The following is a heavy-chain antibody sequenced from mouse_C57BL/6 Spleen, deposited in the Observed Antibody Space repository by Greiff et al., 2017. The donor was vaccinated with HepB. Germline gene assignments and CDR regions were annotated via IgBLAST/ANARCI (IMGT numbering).Heavy chain of an antibody. CDR2: IHPSDSDT. V-gene: IGHV1-74*01. D-gene: IGHD2-2*01. J-gene: IGHJ3*01. CDR1: GYTFTSYW. Sequence: QVHVKQPGAELVKPGASVKVSCKASGYTFTSYWMHWVKQRPGQGLEWIGRIHPSDSDTNYNQKFKGKATLTVDKSSSTAYMQLSSLTSEDSAVYYCAIGDYGYDRAWFAYWGQGTLVTVSA. CDR3: AIGDYGYDRAWFAY.